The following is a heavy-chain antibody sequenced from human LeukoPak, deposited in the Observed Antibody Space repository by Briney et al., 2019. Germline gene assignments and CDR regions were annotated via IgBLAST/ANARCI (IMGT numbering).Heavy chain of an antibody. V-gene: IGHV4-59*01. CDR3: ARGKEDIVLISMDV. CDR1: GGSISSYY. CDR2: IYYSGST. Sequence: SETLSLTCTVSGGSISSYYWSWIRQPPGKGLEWIGYIYYSGSTNYNPSLKSRVTISVDTSKNQFSLKLSSVTAADTAVYYCARGKEDIVLISMDVWGKGTTVTVSS. J-gene: IGHJ6*03. D-gene: IGHD2-8*01.